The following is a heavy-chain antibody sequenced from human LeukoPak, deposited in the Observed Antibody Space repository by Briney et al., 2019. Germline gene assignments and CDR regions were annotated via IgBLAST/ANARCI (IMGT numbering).Heavy chain of an antibody. CDR2: IKNDGSGT. Sequence: GGSLRLSCAVSGFTFSNYWMHWVRQAPGEGLVWVSRIKNDGSGTIYADSVKGRFTISRDNAKNTLYLQMNSLRAEDTAVYYCARNPSTSMEFWGQGTLVTVSS. CDR3: ARNPSTSMEF. D-gene: IGHD5-18*01. J-gene: IGHJ4*02. V-gene: IGHV3-74*01. CDR1: GFTFSNYW.